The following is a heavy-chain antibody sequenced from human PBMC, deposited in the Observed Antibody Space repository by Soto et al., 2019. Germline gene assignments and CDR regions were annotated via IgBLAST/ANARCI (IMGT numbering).Heavy chain of an antibody. CDR2: IYWNDDK. D-gene: IGHD2-2*01. CDR3: AHHTITPATNWFDP. J-gene: IGHJ5*02. V-gene: IGHV2-5*01. CDR1: GFSLTTSGVG. Sequence: QITLKESGPTLVKPTQTLTLTCTFSGFSLTTSGVGVGWIRQPPGKALEWLALIYWNDDKRYSPSLKSRLTITKDSSKYRVVLAMTNMDPVDTATYYCAHHTITPATNWFDPWGLGTLFTVSS.